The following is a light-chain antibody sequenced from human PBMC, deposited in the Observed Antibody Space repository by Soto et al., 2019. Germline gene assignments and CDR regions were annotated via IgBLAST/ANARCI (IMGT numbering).Light chain of an antibody. V-gene: IGKV3-20*01. CDR1: QSVSSNY. CDR2: GAS. J-gene: IGKJ1*01. CDR3: QQYAKSWT. Sequence: EIVLTQSPGTLSLSPGERATLSCRASQSVSSNYLAWYQQKPGQAPRLLMYGASTRAIGIPDRFSGSGSGTDFTLSISRLEPEDFAVYYCQQYAKSWTFGQGTKVDIK.